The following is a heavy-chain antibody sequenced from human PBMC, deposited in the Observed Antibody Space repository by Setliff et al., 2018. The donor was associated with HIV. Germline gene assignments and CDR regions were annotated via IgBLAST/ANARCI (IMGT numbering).Heavy chain of an antibody. V-gene: IGHV3-49*04. CDR1: GFTFGDYA. Sequence: QTLSLSCTASGFTFGDYAMTWVRQAPGKGLEWVGFIRNKAYGGTTEYDASVKGRFTISRDDSRSIAYLQMNSVKTEDTAVYFCSRVSTVTTGFDCWGQGTLVTVSS. J-gene: IGHJ4*02. CDR3: SRVSTVTTGFDC. CDR2: IRNKAYGGTT. D-gene: IGHD4-17*01.